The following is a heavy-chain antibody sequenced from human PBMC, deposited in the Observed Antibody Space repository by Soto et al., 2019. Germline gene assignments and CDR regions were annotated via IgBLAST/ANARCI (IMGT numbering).Heavy chain of an antibody. V-gene: IGHV3-23*01. Sequence: EVQLLESGGGLVQPGGSLRISCAASGFTFSSYAMSWVRQAPGKGLEWVSAISGSGGSTYYADSVKGRFTISRDNSKNTLYLQMNSLRAEDTAVYYCAKAPALMVRGVANRFDPWGQGTLVTVSS. J-gene: IGHJ5*02. CDR3: AKAPALMVRGVANRFDP. D-gene: IGHD3-10*01. CDR2: ISGSGGST. CDR1: GFTFSSYA.